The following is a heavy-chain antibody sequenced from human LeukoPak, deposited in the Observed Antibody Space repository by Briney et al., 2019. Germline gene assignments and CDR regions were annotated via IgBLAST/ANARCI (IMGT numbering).Heavy chain of an antibody. CDR1: GFTFSSYE. Sequence: GGSLRLSCAASGFTFSSYEMNWVRQAPGRGLEWVSYMSGSGVTMYYADSVKGRFTISRDDAKNSLYLQMNSLRAEDTAVYYCAREDIRLDYFDYWGQGTLVTVSS. V-gene: IGHV3-48*03. D-gene: IGHD6-19*01. CDR2: MSGSGVTM. CDR3: AREDIRLDYFDY. J-gene: IGHJ4*02.